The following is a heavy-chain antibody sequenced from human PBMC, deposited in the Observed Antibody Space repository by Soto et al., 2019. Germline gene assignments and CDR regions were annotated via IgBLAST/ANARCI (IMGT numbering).Heavy chain of an antibody. CDR1: GGTFSSYA. CDR2: IIPIFGTA. CDR3: AGNPFSSHHDYYGMDV. J-gene: IGHJ6*02. V-gene: IGHV1-69*12. Sequence: QVQLVQSGAEVKKPGSSVKVSCKASGGTFSSYAISWVRQAPGQGVEWMGGIIPIFGTANYAQKFQGRVTITADESTTTAYMELSSLRSEDTAVYYCAGNPFSSHHDYYGMDVWGQGTTVTVSS.